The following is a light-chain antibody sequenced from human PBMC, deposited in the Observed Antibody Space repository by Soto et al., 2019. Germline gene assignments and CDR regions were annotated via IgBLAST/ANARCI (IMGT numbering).Light chain of an antibody. J-gene: IGKJ4*01. V-gene: IGKV3-11*01. CDR2: DAS. Sequence: EIVLTQSPVTLSLSPGERATLSCRASHSVSSDLLWYQQKPGQSPRLLISDASNRATGIPARFSVSGSGTDFILTISSLEPEDFAVYYCQQRNRWPLTFGGGTRVEIK. CDR1: HSVSSD. CDR3: QQRNRWPLT.